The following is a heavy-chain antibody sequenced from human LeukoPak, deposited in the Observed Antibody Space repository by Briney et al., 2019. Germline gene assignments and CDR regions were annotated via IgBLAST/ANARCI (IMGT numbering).Heavy chain of an antibody. CDR3: AKASNYDILTGYYSGSGYYYMDV. V-gene: IGHV3-23*01. CDR2: ISGSGGST. J-gene: IGHJ6*03. D-gene: IGHD3-9*01. CDR1: GFTFSSYA. Sequence: PGGSLRLSCAASGFTFSSYAMSWVRQAPGKGLEWVSAISGSGGSTYYADSVKGRFTISRDNSKNTLYLQMNSLRAEDTAVCYCAKASNYDILTGYYSGSGYYYMDVWGKGTTVTVSS.